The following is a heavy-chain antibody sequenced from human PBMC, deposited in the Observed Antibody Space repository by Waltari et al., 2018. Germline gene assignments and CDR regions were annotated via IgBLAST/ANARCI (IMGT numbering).Heavy chain of an antibody. Sequence: EVKLVESGGGLIQPGGSLRLSCAASGFTVSSNYMSWVRQAPGKGLECVSVIYSVGSTYCADSVKCRFTISRDNAKNTLDLQMNSLRAEDTAVYYCAREFRWTAAAGYFDYWGQGTLVTVSS. J-gene: IGHJ4*02. CDR2: IYSVGST. D-gene: IGHD6-13*01. V-gene: IGHV3-53*01. CDR1: GFTVSSNY. CDR3: AREFRWTAAAGYFDY.